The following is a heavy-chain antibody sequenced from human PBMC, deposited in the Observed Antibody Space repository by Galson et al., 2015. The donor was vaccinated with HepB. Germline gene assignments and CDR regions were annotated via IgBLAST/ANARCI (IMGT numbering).Heavy chain of an antibody. V-gene: IGHV1-46*01. CDR3: ARDPYPNYYDSSGYYYSYFDY. Sequence: SVKVSCKASGYTFTSYYMHWVRQAPGQGLEWMGIINPSGGSTSYAQKFQGRVTMTRDTSTGTVYMELSSLRSEDTAVYYCARDPYPNYYDSSGYYYSYFDYWGQGTLVTVSS. CDR2: INPSGGST. CDR1: GYTFTSYY. J-gene: IGHJ4*02. D-gene: IGHD3-22*01.